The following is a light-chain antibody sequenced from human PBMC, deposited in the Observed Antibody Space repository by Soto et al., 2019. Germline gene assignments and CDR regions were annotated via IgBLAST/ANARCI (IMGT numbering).Light chain of an antibody. CDR2: DVS. J-gene: IGLJ1*01. Sequence: QSVLXQPASVSGSPGQSITISCTGTSSDIGDSNYVSWYQQHPGKAPKLVIYDVSNRPSGVSNRFSGSKSANTASLTISGLQAEDEADYYCSSFRSSSTSYVFGSGTKVTV. CDR3: SSFRSSSTSYV. V-gene: IGLV2-14*03. CDR1: SSDIGDSNY.